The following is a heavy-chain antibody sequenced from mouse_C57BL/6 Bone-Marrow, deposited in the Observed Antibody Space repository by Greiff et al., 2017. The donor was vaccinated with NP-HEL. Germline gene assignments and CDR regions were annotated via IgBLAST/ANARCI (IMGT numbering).Heavy chain of an antibody. CDR1: GFTFSSYG. CDR3: AIHAGLLQGSAIDY. J-gene: IGHJ4*01. Sequence: EVKLVESGGDLVKPGGSLKLSCAASGFTFSSYGMSWVRQTPDKRLEWVATISSGGRYTYYPDSVKGRFTISRDNAKNTLFLLMSILKSDDTAMYSCAIHAGLLQGSAIDYWGQGTSVTVSS. CDR2: ISSGGRYT. D-gene: IGHD2-3*01. V-gene: IGHV5-6*01.